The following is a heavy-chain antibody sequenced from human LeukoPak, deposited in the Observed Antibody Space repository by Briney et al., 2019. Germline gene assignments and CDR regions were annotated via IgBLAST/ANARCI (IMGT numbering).Heavy chain of an antibody. CDR2: IKEDGSEE. Sequence: GGSLRLSCAASGFTFSSYWLSWVRQAPGKGLECVANIKEDGSEEYYVGSVKGRFSISRDNAKNSLYLQMNSLRAEDTAVYYCARDWLAGNPYHAFDLWGKGTMVTVSS. D-gene: IGHD3-22*01. CDR1: GFTFSSYW. CDR3: ARDWLAGNPYHAFDL. J-gene: IGHJ3*01. V-gene: IGHV3-7*01.